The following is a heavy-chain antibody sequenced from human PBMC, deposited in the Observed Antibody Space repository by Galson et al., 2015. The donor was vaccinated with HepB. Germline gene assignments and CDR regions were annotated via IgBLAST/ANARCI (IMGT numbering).Heavy chain of an antibody. CDR1: GFTFSRFA. J-gene: IGHJ4*01. V-gene: IGHV3-30*18. Sequence: SLRLSCAASGFTFSRFAMHWVRQAPGKGLEWVAVISYDGSNKHYAESVKGRFTISRDNSKNTVYVQLNSLRAEDTAVYYCAKSGGEYDSWSGGALGVGYLDNWGQGNLVTVSS. D-gene: IGHD3/OR15-3a*01. CDR3: AKSGGEYDSWSGGALGVGYLDN. CDR2: ISYDGSNK.